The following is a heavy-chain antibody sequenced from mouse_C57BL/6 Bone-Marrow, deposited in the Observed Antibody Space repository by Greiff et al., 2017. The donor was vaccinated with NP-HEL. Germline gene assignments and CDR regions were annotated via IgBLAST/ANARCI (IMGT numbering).Heavy chain of an antibody. V-gene: IGHV1-66*01. CDR1: GYSFTSYY. Sequence: QVQLKESGPELVKPGASVKISCKASGYSFTSYYIPWVKQRPGQGLEWIGWIYPGSGNTKYNEKFKGQATLTADTSSSTAYMQLSSLTSEDSAVYYCARSDGSKGFAYWGQGTLVTVSA. CDR3: ARSDGSKGFAY. J-gene: IGHJ3*01. D-gene: IGHD1-1*01. CDR2: IYPGSGNT.